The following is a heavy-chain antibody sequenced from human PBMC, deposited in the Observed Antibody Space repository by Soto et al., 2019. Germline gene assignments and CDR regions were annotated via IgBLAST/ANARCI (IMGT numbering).Heavy chain of an antibody. D-gene: IGHD3-22*01. CDR1: GGSISSVSSY. CDR2: IYFIGSS. CDR3: ARADITMIVVAPNGFDY. V-gene: IGHV4-39*01. J-gene: IGHJ4*02. Sequence: PSETLSLTCSVSGGSISSVSSYWGWIRQPPGKGLEWIGSIYFIGSSYSNPSLNSRVTISVDTSNNQFSLKLSSVTAADTAVYYCARADITMIVVAPNGFDYWGQGTLV.